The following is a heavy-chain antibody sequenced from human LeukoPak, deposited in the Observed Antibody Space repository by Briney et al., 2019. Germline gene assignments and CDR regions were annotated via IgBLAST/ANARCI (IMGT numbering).Heavy chain of an antibody. CDR1: GYTFTSYD. CDR2: MNPNSGNT. V-gene: IGHV1-8*01. D-gene: IGHD5-18*01. CDR3: ARGRGGTAMVTYLFDY. Sequence: GASVEVSCKASGYTFTSYDINWVRQATGQGLEWMGWMNPNSGNTGYAQKFQGRVTMTRNTSISTAYMELSSLRSEDTAVYYCARGRGGTAMVTYLFDYWGQGTLVTVSS. J-gene: IGHJ4*02.